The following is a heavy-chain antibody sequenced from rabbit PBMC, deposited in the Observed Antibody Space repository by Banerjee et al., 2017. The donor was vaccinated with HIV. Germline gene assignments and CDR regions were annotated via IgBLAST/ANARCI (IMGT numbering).Heavy chain of an antibody. Sequence: QSLEESGGDLVKPGASLTLTCTASGFSFSSSYWICWVRQAPGKGLEWIGCIYTGSAGTYYATWAKGRFTISKASWTTVTLQMTSLTAADTASYFCARDLAGVIGWNFNLWGQGTLVTVS. CDR1: GFSFSSSYW. CDR2: IYTGSAGT. CDR3: ARDLAGVIGWNFNL. V-gene: IGHV1S40*01. J-gene: IGHJ4*01. D-gene: IGHD4-1*01.